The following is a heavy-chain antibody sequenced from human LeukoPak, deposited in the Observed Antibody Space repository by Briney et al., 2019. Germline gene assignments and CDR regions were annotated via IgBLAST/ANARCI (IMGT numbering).Heavy chain of an antibody. CDR2: IGTAGDT. J-gene: IGHJ6*02. Sequence: GGSLRLSCAASGFTFSSYDMHWVRQATGKGLEWVSAIGTAGDTYYPGSVKGRFTISRENAKNSLYLQMNSLRAGDTAVYYCTRSIAAAGPYYYYYYGMDVWGQGTAVTVSS. D-gene: IGHD6-13*01. CDR1: GFTFSSYD. CDR3: TRSIAAAGPYYYYYYGMDV. V-gene: IGHV3-13*01.